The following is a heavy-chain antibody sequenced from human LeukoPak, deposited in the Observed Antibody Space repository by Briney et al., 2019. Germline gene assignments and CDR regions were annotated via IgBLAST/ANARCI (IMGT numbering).Heavy chain of an antibody. Sequence: PSETLSLTCTVSGGSISGYYWSWIRQPPGKGLEWIGYIYYSGSTNHNPSLKSRVTMSVDTSKNHFSLRLSSVTAADTAVYYCARHRIGSYSLDSWGQGILATVSS. CDR1: GGSISGYY. CDR3: ARHRIGSYSLDS. J-gene: IGHJ4*02. D-gene: IGHD1-26*01. CDR2: IYYSGST. V-gene: IGHV4-59*08.